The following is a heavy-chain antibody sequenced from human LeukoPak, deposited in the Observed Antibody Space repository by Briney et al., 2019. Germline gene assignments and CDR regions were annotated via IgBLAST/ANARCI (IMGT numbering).Heavy chain of an antibody. V-gene: IGHV4-59*01. CDR3: ARDIIFDSSGLGY. CDR2: IYYSGST. D-gene: IGHD3-22*01. CDR1: GGSISSYY. J-gene: IGHJ4*02. Sequence: PSETLSLTCTVSGGSISSYYWSWIRQPPGKGLEWVGYIYYSGSTNYIPSLQSRVTISVDTSKNQFSLKLSSVTAADTAVYYCARDIIFDSSGLGYWGQGTLVTVSS.